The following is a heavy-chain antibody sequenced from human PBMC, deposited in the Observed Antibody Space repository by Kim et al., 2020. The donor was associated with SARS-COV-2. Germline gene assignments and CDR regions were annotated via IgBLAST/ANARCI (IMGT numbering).Heavy chain of an antibody. CDR1: GGSVSSVNW. CDR3: ARDWGMVQGVLEY. V-gene: IGHV4-4*02. CDR2: ISHSGNT. D-gene: IGHD3-10*01. J-gene: IGHJ4*02. Sequence: SETLSLTCAVSGGSVSSVNWWTWVRQSPKKGLEWIGEISHSGNTNYNPSLKSRVTISIDKSKNQFSLKLSSVTAADTAVYYCARDWGMVQGVLEYWGQGTPVSVSS.